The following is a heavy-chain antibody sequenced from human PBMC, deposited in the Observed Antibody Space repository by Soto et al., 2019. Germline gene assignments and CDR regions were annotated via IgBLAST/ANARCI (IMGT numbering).Heavy chain of an antibody. D-gene: IGHD3-3*01. CDR3: ASPVGLFGDYDAFDI. Sequence: QLQLQESGPGLVKPSETLSLTCTVSGGSISSSSYYWGWIRQPPGKGLEWIGSIYYSGSTYYNPSLKSRVTISVDTSKNQFSLKLSSVTAADTAVYYCASPVGLFGDYDAFDIWGQGTMVTVSS. J-gene: IGHJ3*02. V-gene: IGHV4-39*01. CDR1: GGSISSSSYY. CDR2: IYYSGST.